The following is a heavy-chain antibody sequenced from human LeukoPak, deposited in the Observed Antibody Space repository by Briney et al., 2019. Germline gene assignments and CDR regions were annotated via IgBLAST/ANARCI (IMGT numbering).Heavy chain of an antibody. CDR2: INPNSGGT. CDR1: GYTFTGYY. J-gene: IGHJ6*02. Sequence: GASVKVSCKASGYTFTGYYMHWVRQAPGQGLEWMGWINPNSGGTNYAQKFQGWVTMTRDTSTSTVYMELSSLRSEDTAVYYCAREEVTGTTRSLDVWGQGTTVTVSS. CDR3: AREEVTGTTRSLDV. D-gene: IGHD1/OR15-1a*01. V-gene: IGHV1-2*04.